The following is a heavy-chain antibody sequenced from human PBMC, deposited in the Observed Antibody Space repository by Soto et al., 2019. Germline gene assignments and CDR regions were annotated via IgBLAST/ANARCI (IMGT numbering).Heavy chain of an antibody. D-gene: IGHD3-16*01. CDR3: ARVGGINWFDP. J-gene: IGHJ5*02. CDR2: IYYSGST. V-gene: IGHV4-31*03. Sequence: QVQLQESGPGLVKPSQTLSLTCTVSGGSISSGGYYWSWIRQHPGKGLEWIGYIYYSGSTYYNPSLKSRVTISVDTSRNPFSLTLSSVTAADTAGYYCARVGGINWFDPWGQGTLVTVSS. CDR1: GGSISSGGYY.